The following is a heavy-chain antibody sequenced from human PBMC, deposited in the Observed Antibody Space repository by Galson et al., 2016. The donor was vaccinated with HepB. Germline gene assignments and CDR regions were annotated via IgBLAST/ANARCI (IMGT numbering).Heavy chain of an antibody. J-gene: IGHJ4*02. CDR2: MYSGGSK. D-gene: IGHD2-8*01. V-gene: IGHV3-53*01. CDR3: ARGYTSGVPFW. CDR1: GFLVNSNY. Sequence: SLRLSCAVSGFLVNSNYMTWVRLAPGRGLEWVAIMYSGGSKQYAGSAKGRFTISSDTSSQTLFLEASDLRAEDTGIYYCARGYTSGVPFWWGQGTLVTVSS.